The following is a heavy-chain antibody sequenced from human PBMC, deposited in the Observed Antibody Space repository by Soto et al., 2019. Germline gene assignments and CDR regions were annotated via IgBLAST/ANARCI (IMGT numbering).Heavy chain of an antibody. Sequence: DVQLVESGGDLVQPGGSMRLSCAAAGFIFSNYAMSWVRQAPGKGLEWVSLIRGSGGPTNYADSVKGRFTVSRDNSKNLLLLQMNSLRATDTAVYYCVTDCRVGYDWTHDWGHGTLVTVSS. CDR2: IRGSGGPT. CDR3: VTDCRVGYDWTHD. CDR1: GFIFSNYA. V-gene: IGHV3-23*04. J-gene: IGHJ4*01. D-gene: IGHD5-12*01.